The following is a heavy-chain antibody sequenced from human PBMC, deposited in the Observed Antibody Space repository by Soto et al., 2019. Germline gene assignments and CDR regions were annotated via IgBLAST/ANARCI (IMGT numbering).Heavy chain of an antibody. CDR1: GRSISNYY. CDR3: ARHGRWRDSSGWYSIFDY. J-gene: IGHJ4*02. D-gene: IGHD6-19*01. Sequence: QVELQESGPGLVKPSETLSLTCTVSGRSISNYYWSWIRQPPGKGLEWIGYIYYIGSTNSNPSLNSRVAISMDQYKSQFSLKLSSVTAAATAESYWARHGRWRDSSGWYSIFDYWGQGILVTVSS. V-gene: IGHV4-59*08. CDR2: IYYIGST.